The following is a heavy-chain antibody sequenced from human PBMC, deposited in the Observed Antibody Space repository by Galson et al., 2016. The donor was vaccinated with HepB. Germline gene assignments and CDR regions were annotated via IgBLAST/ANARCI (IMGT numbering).Heavy chain of an antibody. V-gene: IGHV3-49*03. J-gene: IGHJ4*02. Sequence: SLRLSCATSGFTFGDYGMRWFRQAPGKGLEWVSLIRSKAYGATTEYAASVRGRFTISRDDSKSIAYLQMNSLQIEDTAVYYCSAEGYWGQGTLVTVSS. CDR3: SAEGY. CDR2: IRSKAYGATT. CDR1: GFTFGDYG.